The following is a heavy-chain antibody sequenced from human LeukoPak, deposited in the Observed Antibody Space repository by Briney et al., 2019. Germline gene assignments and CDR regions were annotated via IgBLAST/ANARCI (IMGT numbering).Heavy chain of an antibody. D-gene: IGHD2-15*01. V-gene: IGHV3-23*01. CDR3: AKDERCSGGSCYPGY. CDR1: GFTFSTYN. CDR2: ISGSGGST. Sequence: GGSLRLSCAASGFTFSTYNMNWVRQAPGKGLEWVSGISGSGGSTSYADSVKGRFTISRDNSKNTLYLQMNSLRAEDTAVYYCAKDERCSGGSCYPGYWGQGTLVTVSS. J-gene: IGHJ4*02.